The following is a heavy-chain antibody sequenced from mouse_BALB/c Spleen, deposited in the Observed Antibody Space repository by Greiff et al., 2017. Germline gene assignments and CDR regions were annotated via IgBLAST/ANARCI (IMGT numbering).Heavy chain of an antibody. D-gene: IGHD2-12*01. J-gene: IGHJ4*01. CDR2: ISDGGSYT. V-gene: IGHV5-4*02. CDR3: ARSTTGYAMDY. Sequence: DVHLVASGGGLVKPGGSLKLSCAASGFTFSDYYMYWVRQTPEKRLEWVATISDGGSYTYYPDSVKGRFTISRDNAKNNLYLQMSSLKSEDTAMYYCARSTTGYAMDYWGQGTSVTVSS. CDR1: GFTFSDYY.